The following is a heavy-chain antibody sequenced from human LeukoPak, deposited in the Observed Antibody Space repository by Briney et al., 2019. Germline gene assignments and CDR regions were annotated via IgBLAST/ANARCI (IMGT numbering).Heavy chain of an antibody. D-gene: IGHD6-19*01. J-gene: IGHJ4*02. Sequence: GGSLRLSCAASGFTFSSSAMSWVRQTPGKGLEWVSAISGRDGSTYYADSVKGRFSISRDNSKNTLYLQMNSLRAEDTAVYYCAKGTSGWYVAPFDYWGQGTLLTVSS. CDR2: ISGRDGST. V-gene: IGHV3-23*01. CDR3: AKGTSGWYVAPFDY. CDR1: GFTFSSSA.